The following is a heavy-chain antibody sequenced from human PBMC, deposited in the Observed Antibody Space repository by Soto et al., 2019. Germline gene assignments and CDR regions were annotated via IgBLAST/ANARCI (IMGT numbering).Heavy chain of an antibody. CDR3: AKDRQSDNWFDP. CDR1: GFTFSSYG. CDR2: ISYDGSNK. Sequence: GGSLRLSCAASGFTFSSYGMHWVRQAPGKGLEWVAVISYDGSNKYYADSVKGRFTISRDNSKNTLYLQMNSLRAEDTAVYYCAKDRQSDNWFDPWGQGTLVTVSS. D-gene: IGHD3-3*01. J-gene: IGHJ5*02. V-gene: IGHV3-30*18.